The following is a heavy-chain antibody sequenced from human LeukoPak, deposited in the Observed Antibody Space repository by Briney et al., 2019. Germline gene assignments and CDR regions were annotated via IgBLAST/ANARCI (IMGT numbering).Heavy chain of an antibody. D-gene: IGHD5-18*01. CDR1: GYTFTGHY. CDR3: AREYSYGPDLDY. CDR2: INPNSGGT. V-gene: IGHV1-2*02. Sequence: ASVKVSCKAAGYTFTGHYIHWVRQAPAQGLGLMGWINPNSGGTNYAQNSQGSVTMTSDTSISTAYLEPSRLRSDDTAVYHCAREYSYGPDLDYWGQGTLVTVSS. J-gene: IGHJ4*02.